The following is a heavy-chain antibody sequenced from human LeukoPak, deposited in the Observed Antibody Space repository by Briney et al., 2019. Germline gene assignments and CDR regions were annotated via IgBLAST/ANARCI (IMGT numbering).Heavy chain of an antibody. CDR2: IYHSGST. Sequence: SETLSLTCTVSGGSISSYYWSWIRQPPGKGLEWIGYIYHSGSTTYNPSLKSRVTMSVDTSKNQFSLKLTSVTAADTAVYYCARRGNDVVNFDYWGQGTLVTVSP. CDR3: ARRGNDVVNFDY. CDR1: GGSISSYY. D-gene: IGHD1-1*01. J-gene: IGHJ4*02. V-gene: IGHV4-59*08.